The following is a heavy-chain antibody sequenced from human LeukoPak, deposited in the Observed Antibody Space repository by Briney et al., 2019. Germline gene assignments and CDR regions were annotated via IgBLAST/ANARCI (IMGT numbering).Heavy chain of an antibody. J-gene: IGHJ4*02. Sequence: GGSLRLSCAASGFTFSSYAMHWVRQAPGKGLEWVAVISYDGSNKYYADSVKGRFTISRDNSKNTLYLQMNSLRAEDTAVYYCAKDGEIPYWGQGTLVTVSS. CDR3: AKDGEIPY. V-gene: IGHV3-30-3*01. CDR1: GFTFSSYA. D-gene: IGHD3-10*01. CDR2: ISYDGSNK.